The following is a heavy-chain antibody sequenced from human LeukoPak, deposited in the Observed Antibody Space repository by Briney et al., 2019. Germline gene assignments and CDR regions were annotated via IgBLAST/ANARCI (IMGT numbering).Heavy chain of an antibody. J-gene: IGHJ4*02. V-gene: IGHV3-21*01. CDR3: ARAFTSGSYNY. CDR2: ISSSSYI. Sequence: GGSLRLSCAASGFTFSSYSMNWVRQAPGKGLEWVSSISSSSYIYYADSVKGRFTISRDNAKNSLYLQMNSLRAEDTAVYYCARAFTSGSYNYWGQGTLVTVSS. D-gene: IGHD1-26*01. CDR1: GFTFSSYS.